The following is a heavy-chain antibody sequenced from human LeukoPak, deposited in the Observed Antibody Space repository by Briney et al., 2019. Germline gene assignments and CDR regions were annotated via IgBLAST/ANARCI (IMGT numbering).Heavy chain of an antibody. CDR1: GCSIGSSSYY. CDR2: FSYRGGA. CDR3: SREVARSLIILSLVSLDSFEI. J-gene: IGHJ3*02. V-gene: IGHV4-39*07. D-gene: IGHD3-9*01. Sequence: PSETLSLTCTASGCSIGSSSYYWGWNRQPSGKGLEWIGSFSYRGGAYHNPSLARRVTISRDTSTSQFSLKLRSGTGAYTAVCEFSREVARSLIILSLVSLDSFEIWGQGTTVTVSS.